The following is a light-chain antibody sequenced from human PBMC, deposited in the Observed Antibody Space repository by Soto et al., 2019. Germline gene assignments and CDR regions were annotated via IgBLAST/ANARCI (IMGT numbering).Light chain of an antibody. V-gene: IGKV3-15*01. Sequence: EIVMTQSPATLSVSPGERATLSCRASQSVSSNLAWYQQKPGQAPRLLIYGASTRATGIPVRFSGSGSGTDFTLTIISLQSEDFAVYYCQQYNNWPSITFCQGTRLEIK. CDR1: QSVSSN. CDR2: GAS. CDR3: QQYNNWPSIT. J-gene: IGKJ5*01.